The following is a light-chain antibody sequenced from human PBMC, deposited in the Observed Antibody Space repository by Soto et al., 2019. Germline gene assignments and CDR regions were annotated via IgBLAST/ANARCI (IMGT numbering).Light chain of an antibody. CDR2: EVS. Sequence: QSVLTQPASVSGSPGQSITISCTGTNSDVGVYNYVSWYQQHPGKAPKLMIYEVSNRPSGVSNRFSGSKSGNTASLTISGLQAEDEADYYCSSYTTSSTPCVFGGGTKVTVL. V-gene: IGLV2-14*01. CDR3: SSYTTSSTPCV. CDR1: NSDVGVYNY. J-gene: IGLJ2*01.